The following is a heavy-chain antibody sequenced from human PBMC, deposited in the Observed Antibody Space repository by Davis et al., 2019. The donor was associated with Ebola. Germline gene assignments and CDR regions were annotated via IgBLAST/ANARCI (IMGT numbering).Heavy chain of an antibody. V-gene: IGHV3-53*01. CDR1: GFTVSSNY. Sequence: GESLKISCAASGFTVSSNYMSWVRQAPGKGLEWVSVIYSGGSTYYADSVKGRFTISRDNSKNTLYLQMNSLRAEDTAVYYCVRDVRIKGGIFGVVEEYGMDVWGQGTTVTVSS. D-gene: IGHD3-3*01. CDR3: VRDVRIKGGIFGVVEEYGMDV. J-gene: IGHJ6*02. CDR2: IYSGGST.